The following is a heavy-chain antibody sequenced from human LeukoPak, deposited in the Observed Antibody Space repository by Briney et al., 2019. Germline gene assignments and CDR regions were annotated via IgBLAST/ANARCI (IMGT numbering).Heavy chain of an antibody. CDR2: ISAYNGNT. V-gene: IGHV1-18*01. J-gene: IGHJ6*03. CDR3: ARQSTVLLWSGYMDV. CDR1: GYTFTSYG. D-gene: IGHD3-10*01. Sequence: GASVKVSCKASGYTFTSYGISWVRQAPGQGLEWMGWISAYNGNTNYAQKLQGRVTMTTDTSTSTAYMELRSLRSDDTAVYYCARQSTVLLWSGYMDVWGKGTTVTISS.